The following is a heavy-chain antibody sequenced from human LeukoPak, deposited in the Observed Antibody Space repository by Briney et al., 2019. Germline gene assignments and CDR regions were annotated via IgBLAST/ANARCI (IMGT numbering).Heavy chain of an antibody. D-gene: IGHD3-10*01. Sequence: PGRSLRLSCAASGFTLSSYGMHWVRRAPGKGLEWVAVISYDGSNKYYADSVKGRFTISRDNSKNTLYLQMNSLRAEDTAVYYCAKDRLLWFGEPDNGMDVWGQGTTVTVSS. V-gene: IGHV3-30*18. CDR2: ISYDGSNK. CDR3: AKDRLLWFGEPDNGMDV. J-gene: IGHJ6*02. CDR1: GFTLSSYG.